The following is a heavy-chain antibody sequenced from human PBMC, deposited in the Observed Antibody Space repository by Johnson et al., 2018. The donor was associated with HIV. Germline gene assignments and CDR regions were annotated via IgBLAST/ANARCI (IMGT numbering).Heavy chain of an antibody. CDR3: AKSSPAAARFRLGSAFDI. V-gene: IGHV3-33*06. CDR2: IWYDGSNK. D-gene: IGHD6-6*01. J-gene: IGHJ3*02. CDR1: GFTFSSYG. Sequence: QVQLVESGGGVVQPGRSLRLSCAASGFTFSSYGMHWVRQAPGKGLEWVAVIWYDGSNKYYAESVKGRFTVSRDNSKNTLYMQMNSLRTEDTAVYYWAKSSPAAARFRLGSAFDIWGQGTMVTVSS.